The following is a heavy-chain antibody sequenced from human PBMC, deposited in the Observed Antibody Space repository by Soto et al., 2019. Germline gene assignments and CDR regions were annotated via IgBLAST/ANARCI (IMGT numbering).Heavy chain of an antibody. D-gene: IGHD3-10*01. J-gene: IGHJ6*03. CDR2: IYYSGST. V-gene: IGHV4-31*03. CDR1: GGSISSGGYY. CDR3: ARGWIGGDYYYYMDV. Sequence: QVQLQESGPGLVKPSQTLSLTCTVSGGSISSGGYYWSWIRQLPGKGLEWIGYIYYSGSTYYNPSLKSRVTISVDTSKNQFSLKLTSVTAADTAVYYCARGWIGGDYYYYMDVWGKGTTVTVSS.